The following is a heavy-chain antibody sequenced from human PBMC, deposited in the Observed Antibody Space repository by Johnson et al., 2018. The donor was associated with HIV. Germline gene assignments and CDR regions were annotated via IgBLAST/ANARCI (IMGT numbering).Heavy chain of an antibody. J-gene: IGHJ3*01. CDR1: GFTFSDSY. V-gene: IGHV3-11*01. D-gene: IGHD3-9*01. CDR3: VKGFRRYLKFGGGLLDAFDL. CDR2: ISSSDSAI. Sequence: VQLVESGGGLVKPGGSLRLSCGASGFTFSDSYMNWIRQAPGKGLEWVSYISSSDSAIWYADSVKGRFTISRDTAKNSLYLQMNSLRPEDTAFYHCVKGFRRYLKFGGGLLDAFDLWGQGTMVTVSS.